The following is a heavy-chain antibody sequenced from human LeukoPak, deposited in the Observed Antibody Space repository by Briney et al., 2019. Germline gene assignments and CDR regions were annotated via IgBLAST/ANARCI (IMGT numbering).Heavy chain of an antibody. CDR3: ARGRYCSGGSCYGAR. CDR2: IRSKAYGETT. V-gene: IGHV3-49*04. Sequence: GGSLRLSCTASGFTFGDYAMSWVRQAPGKGLEWVGFIRSKAYGETTEYAASVKGRFTISRDDSKSIAYLQMNRLETEDTAVYFCARGRYCSGGSCYGARWGQGTLVTVSS. CDR1: GFTFGDYA. D-gene: IGHD2-15*01. J-gene: IGHJ4*02.